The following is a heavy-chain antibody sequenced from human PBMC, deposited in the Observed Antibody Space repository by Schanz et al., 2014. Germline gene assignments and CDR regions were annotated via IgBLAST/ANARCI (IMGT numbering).Heavy chain of an antibody. V-gene: IGHV3-30*04. D-gene: IGHD6-13*01. CDR1: GFTFSNYA. CDR2: ISYDGSHK. CDR3: ARDRQQLVGRIGYYYGMDV. J-gene: IGHJ6*02. Sequence: VQLVESGGGLVQPGESLRLSCAASGFTFSNYAMHWVRQAPGKGLDWLAVISYDGSHKDYADSVKGRFTISRDNSKNTLYLQMNSLRAEDTAVYYCARDRQQLVGRIGYYYGMDVWGQGTTVTVSS.